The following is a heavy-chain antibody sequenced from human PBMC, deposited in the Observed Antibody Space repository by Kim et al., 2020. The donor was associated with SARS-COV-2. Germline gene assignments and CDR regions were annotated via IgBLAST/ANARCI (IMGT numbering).Heavy chain of an antibody. D-gene: IGHD6-19*01. CDR2: INHSGST. V-gene: IGHV4-34*01. Sequence: SETLSLTCAVYGGSFSGYYWSWIRQPPGKGLEWIGEINHSGSTNYNPSLKSRVTISVDTSKNQFSPKLSSVTAADTAVYYCARGRIAVAGTWWFDPWGQGTLVTVSS. CDR3: ARGRIAVAGTWWFDP. J-gene: IGHJ5*02. CDR1: GGSFSGYY.